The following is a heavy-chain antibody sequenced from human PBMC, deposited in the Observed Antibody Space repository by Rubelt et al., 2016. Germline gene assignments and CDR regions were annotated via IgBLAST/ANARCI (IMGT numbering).Heavy chain of an antibody. Sequence: QVQLVQSGAEVKKPGASVKVSCKPSGYTFTRNGVSWVRQAPGQGLEWLGWISINSGDTNFSQNIQGRVTLTTAPSTSTVYMEMRSLTSDDTAVYYCARDRDYMLDYWGQGTLITVSS. CDR1: GYTFTRNG. J-gene: IGHJ4*02. CDR2: ISINSGDT. V-gene: IGHV1-18*01. CDR3: ARDRDYMLDY. D-gene: IGHD4-11*01.